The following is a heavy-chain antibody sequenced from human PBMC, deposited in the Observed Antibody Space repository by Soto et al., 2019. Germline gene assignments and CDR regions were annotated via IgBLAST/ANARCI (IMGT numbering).Heavy chain of an antibody. CDR1: GGSISSYY. CDR3: ARDQNIAVAGPYYYYGMDV. D-gene: IGHD6-19*01. Sequence: SETLSLTCTVSGGSISSYYWSWIRQPAGKGLEWIGRIYTSGSTNYNPSLNSRVTMSVDTSKNQSSLKLSSVTAADTAVYYCARDQNIAVAGPYYYYGMDVWGQGTTVTVSS. J-gene: IGHJ6*02. V-gene: IGHV4-4*07. CDR2: IYTSGST.